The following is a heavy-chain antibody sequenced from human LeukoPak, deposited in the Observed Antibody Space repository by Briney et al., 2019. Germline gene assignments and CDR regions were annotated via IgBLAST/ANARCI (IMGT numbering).Heavy chain of an antibody. V-gene: IGHV4-34*01. CDR2: INHSGST. Sequence: SETLSLTCAVYGGSFSGYYWSWIRQPPGKGLEWIGEINHSGSTNYNPSLKSRVTISVDTSKNQFSLKLSSVTAADTAVYYCARSSLTTNGDYPPRNFDYWGQGTLVTVSS. CDR3: ARSSLTTNGDYPPRNFDY. CDR1: GGSFSGYY. D-gene: IGHD4-17*01. J-gene: IGHJ4*02.